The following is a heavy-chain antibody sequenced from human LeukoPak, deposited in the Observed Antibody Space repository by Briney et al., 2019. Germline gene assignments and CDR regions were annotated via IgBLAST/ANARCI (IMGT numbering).Heavy chain of an antibody. CDR1: GYTFTSYY. CDR2: INPSGGST. J-gene: IGHJ4*02. Sequence: ASVKVSCKASGYTFTSYYMHWVRQAPGQGLEWMGIINPSGGSTSYAQKFQGRVTMTRDTSSSTVYMELSSLRSEDTAVYYCARDNYDYGDFDYWGQGTLVTVSS. V-gene: IGHV1-46*01. CDR3: ARDNYDYGDFDY. D-gene: IGHD4-17*01.